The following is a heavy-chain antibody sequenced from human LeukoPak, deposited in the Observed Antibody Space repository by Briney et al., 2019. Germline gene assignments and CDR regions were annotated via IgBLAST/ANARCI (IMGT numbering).Heavy chain of an antibody. Sequence: GGSLRLSCVASGFTFSNYRMNWVRQAPGKGLEWVAYISSGSTTKYYADSVKGRFTISRDNAKNSLYLQMNSLRAEDTAVYYCASDISSTVTTVWGQGTLVTVSS. CDR3: ASDISSTVTTV. D-gene: IGHD4-17*01. J-gene: IGHJ4*02. CDR1: GFTFSNYR. CDR2: ISSGSTTK. V-gene: IGHV3-48*01.